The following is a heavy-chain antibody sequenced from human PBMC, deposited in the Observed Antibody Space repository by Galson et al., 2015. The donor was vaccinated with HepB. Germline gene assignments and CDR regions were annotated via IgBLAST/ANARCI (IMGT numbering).Heavy chain of an antibody. CDR2: IYSGGST. D-gene: IGHD3-22*01. Sequence: SLRLSCAASGFTVSSNYMSWVRQAPGKGLEWVSVIYSGGSTYYADSVKGRFTISRDNSKNTLYLQMNSLRAEDTAVYYCARGIVVVRLTTDDAFDIWGQGTMVTVSS. J-gene: IGHJ3*02. CDR3: ARGIVVVRLTTDDAFDI. CDR1: GFTVSSNY. V-gene: IGHV3-66*02.